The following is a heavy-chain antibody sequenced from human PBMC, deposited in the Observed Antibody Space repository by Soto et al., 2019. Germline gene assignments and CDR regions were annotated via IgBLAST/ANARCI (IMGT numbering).Heavy chain of an antibody. D-gene: IGHD5-12*01. J-gene: IGHJ6*02. CDR3: ARAPNYRNVLGWLYYCALDV. Sequence: QVQLVQSGAEVKKPGASVKVSCMASGYTFTTYGITWVRQAPGQGLEWVGWSSTYTGYTDYAQRFQGIVIMTADTSTRTAYMELESLTPDVIADYYCARAPNYRNVLGWLYYCALDVWGQGTRGTVSS. CDR2: SSTYTGYT. V-gene: IGHV1-18*03. CDR1: GYTFTTYG.